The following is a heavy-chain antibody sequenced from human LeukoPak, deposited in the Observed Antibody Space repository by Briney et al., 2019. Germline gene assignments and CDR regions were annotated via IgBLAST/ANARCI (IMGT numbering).Heavy chain of an antibody. V-gene: IGHV4-59*08. D-gene: IGHD1-26*01. CDR1: GGSISSYY. J-gene: IGHJ2*01. Sequence: SETLSLTCTVSGGSISSYYWSWIRQPPGKGLEWIGYIYYSGSTNYNPSLKSRVTISVDTSKNQFSLKLSSVTAADTAVYYCASHWDPYWYFDLWGRGTLVTVSS. CDR3: ASHWDPYWYFDL. CDR2: IYYSGST.